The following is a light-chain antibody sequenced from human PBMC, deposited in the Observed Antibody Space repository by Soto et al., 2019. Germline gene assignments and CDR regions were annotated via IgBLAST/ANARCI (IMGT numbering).Light chain of an antibody. Sequence: EIVMTQSPATLSVSPGKRATLSCRASQTVYSNVAWYQQRPGQAPRLLIYRASSRAIDIPARFSGSGSGTEFTLTISSLQSEDSAVYYCQHYQNLWAFGQGTRLEIK. V-gene: IGKV3-15*01. CDR3: QHYQNLWA. CDR2: RAS. J-gene: IGKJ1*01. CDR1: QTVYSN.